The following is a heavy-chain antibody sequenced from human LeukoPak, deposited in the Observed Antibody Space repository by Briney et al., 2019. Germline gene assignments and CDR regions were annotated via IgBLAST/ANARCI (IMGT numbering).Heavy chain of an antibody. CDR2: MNPKSGNT. CDR1: GYTFTSYD. CDR3: ARRAVDNSYYYYMGV. D-gene: IGHD6-19*01. Sequence: ASVKVSCKASGYTFTSYDINWVRQATGQGLEWMGWMNPKSGNTGYAQKFQGRVTITRNTSISTAYMEVSSLRYEDTAVYYCARRAVDNSYYYYMGVWGKGTTVTVSS. J-gene: IGHJ6*03. V-gene: IGHV1-8*03.